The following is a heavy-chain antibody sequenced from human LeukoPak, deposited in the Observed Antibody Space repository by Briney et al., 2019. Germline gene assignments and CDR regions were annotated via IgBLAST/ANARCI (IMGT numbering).Heavy chain of an antibody. CDR2: TYYRSKWYN. CDR3: ARDIYDVLTGYSPGYWFDP. J-gene: IGHJ5*02. CDR1: GDSVSSNSAA. V-gene: IGHV6-1*01. Sequence: SQTLSLTCAISGDSVSSNSAAWNWIRQSPSRGLEWLGRTYYRSKWYNDYALSLRSRITITPDTSKNQFSLQLNSVTPEDTAVYYCARDIYDVLTGYSPGYWFDPWGQGTLVTVSS. D-gene: IGHD3-9*01.